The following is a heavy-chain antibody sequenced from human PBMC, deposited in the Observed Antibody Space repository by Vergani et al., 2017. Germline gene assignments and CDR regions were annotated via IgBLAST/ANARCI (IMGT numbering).Heavy chain of an antibody. V-gene: IGHV4-39*07. D-gene: IGHD6-19*01. J-gene: IGHJ6*02. CDR1: GGSISSSSYY. Sequence: QLQLQESGPGLVKPSETLSLTCTVSGGSISSSSYYWGWIRQPPGKGLEWIGSIYYSGSTYYNPSLKSRVTISVDTSKNQFSLKLSSVTAADTAVYYCAKEIAVAVTGYYGMDVWGQGTTVTVSS. CDR2: IYYSGST. CDR3: AKEIAVAVTGYYGMDV.